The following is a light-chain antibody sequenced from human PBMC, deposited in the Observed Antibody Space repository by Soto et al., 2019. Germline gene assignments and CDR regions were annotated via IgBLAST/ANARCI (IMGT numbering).Light chain of an antibody. V-gene: IGLV1-40*01. Sequence: QSALTQAPSVSGAPGQRVTISCTGSSSNIGAGYDVHWYRQLPRTAPKLLIYANNNRPSGVPDRFSASKSGTSASLAITGLQAEDDADYYCQSYDSSLSSWVFGGGTKLTVL. CDR3: QSYDSSLSSWV. CDR1: SSNIGAGYD. J-gene: IGLJ3*02. CDR2: ANN.